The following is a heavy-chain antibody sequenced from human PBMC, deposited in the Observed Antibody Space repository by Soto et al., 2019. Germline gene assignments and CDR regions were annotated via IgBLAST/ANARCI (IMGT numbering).Heavy chain of an antibody. V-gene: IGHV5-10-1*01. CDR3: ARHETDYYGSGRNYYYYGMDV. CDR1: GYSFTSYW. D-gene: IGHD3-10*01. Sequence: LGESLKISCKGSGYSFTSYWISWVRQMPGKGLEWMGRIDPSDSYTNYSPSFQGHVTISADKSISTAYLQWSSLKASDTAMYYCARHETDYYGSGRNYYYYGMDVWGQGTTVTV. CDR2: IDPSDSYT. J-gene: IGHJ6*02.